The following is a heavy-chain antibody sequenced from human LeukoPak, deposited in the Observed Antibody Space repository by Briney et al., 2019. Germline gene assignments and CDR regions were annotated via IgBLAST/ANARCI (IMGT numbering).Heavy chain of an antibody. D-gene: IGHD3-22*01. V-gene: IGHV1-46*01. CDR1: GYTFTSYY. CDR3: ARAPPVPYDSSGYYPGAFDI. J-gene: IGHJ3*02. Sequence: ASVKVSCKASGYTFTSYYMHWVRQAPGQGLEGMGISNPSGGSKSYAQKFQGRVTMTRDTSTSTVYMELSSLRSEDTAVYYCARAPPVPYDSSGYYPGAFDIWGQGTMVTVSS. CDR2: SNPSGGSK.